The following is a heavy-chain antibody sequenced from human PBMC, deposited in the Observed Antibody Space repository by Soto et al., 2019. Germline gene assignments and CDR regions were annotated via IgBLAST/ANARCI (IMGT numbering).Heavy chain of an antibody. Sequence: GGSLRLSCAAPGFTFSSYAMSWVRQAPGKGLEWVSAISGSGGSTYYADSVKGRFTISRDNSKNTLYLQMNSLRAEDTAVYYCAKDFSHSTYNWNYCFDYWGQGTLVTVSS. CDR2: ISGSGGST. D-gene: IGHD1-7*01. J-gene: IGHJ4*02. CDR3: AKDFSHSTYNWNYCFDY. CDR1: GFTFSSYA. V-gene: IGHV3-23*01.